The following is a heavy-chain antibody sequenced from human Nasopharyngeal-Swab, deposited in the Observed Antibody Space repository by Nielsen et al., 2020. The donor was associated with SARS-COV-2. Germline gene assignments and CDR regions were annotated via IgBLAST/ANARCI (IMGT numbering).Heavy chain of an antibody. CDR3: AKLAPYYFDY. V-gene: IGHV3-53*01. J-gene: IGHJ4*02. Sequence: VRQAPGKGLEWVSDIYSGGSTYYADSVKGRFTISRDNSKNTLYLQMNSLRAEDTAVYYCAKLAPYYFDYWGQGTLVTVSS. D-gene: IGHD4-23*01. CDR2: IYSGGST.